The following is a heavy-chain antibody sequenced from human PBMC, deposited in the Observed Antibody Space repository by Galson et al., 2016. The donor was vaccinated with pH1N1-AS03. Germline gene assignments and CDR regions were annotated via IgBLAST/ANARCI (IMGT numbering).Heavy chain of an antibody. CDR2: IYPGVSET. V-gene: IGHV5-51*01. D-gene: IGHD3-22*01. J-gene: IGHJ4*02. Sequence: QSGAEVTKSGESLRISCETSGYTFIGYWIAWVRQMPGKGLEWMGTIYPGVSETRYSPSFQGQVTISADRSIATAYLQWSTLKASDTAMYYCARLYHYDSNVYPTSLDYWGQGTLVTVSS. CDR3: ARLYHYDSNVYPTSLDY. CDR1: GYTFIGYW.